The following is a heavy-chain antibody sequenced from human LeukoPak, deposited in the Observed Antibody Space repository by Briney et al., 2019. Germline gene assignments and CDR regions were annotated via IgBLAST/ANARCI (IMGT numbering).Heavy chain of an antibody. V-gene: IGHV4-59*01. Sequence: SGTLSLTRTGSGGSLSPYLWNLLRPPPWKGLEWIGYISYTGSTNYNPSLKSRVTISVDTSKNQFSLQLTSVTAAVTAVYYCARDDYRGVTNFDPWGQGTLVTVSS. CDR2: ISYTGST. CDR3: ARDDYRGVTNFDP. CDR1: GGSLSPYL. D-gene: IGHD3-10*01. J-gene: IGHJ5*02.